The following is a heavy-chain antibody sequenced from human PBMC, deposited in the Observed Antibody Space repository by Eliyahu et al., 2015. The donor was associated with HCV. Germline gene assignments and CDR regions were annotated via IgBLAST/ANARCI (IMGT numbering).Heavy chain of an antibody. CDR2: IYYSGST. D-gene: IGHD2-15*01. CDR1: GGSISSSSYY. CDR3: ARHRRCSGGSCYLTQYNWFDP. Sequence: QLQLQESGPGLVKPSETLSLTCTVSGGSISSSSYYWGWIRQPPGKGLEWIGGIYYSGSTYSNPSLKSRVTISVDTSKNQFSLKLSSVTAADTAVYYCARHRRCSGGSCYLTQYNWFDPWGQGTLVTVSS. V-gene: IGHV4-39*01. J-gene: IGHJ5*02.